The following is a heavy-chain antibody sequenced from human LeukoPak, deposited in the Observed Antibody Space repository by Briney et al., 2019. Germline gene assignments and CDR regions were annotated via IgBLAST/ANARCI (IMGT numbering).Heavy chain of an antibody. CDR1: GGSFSGYY. Sequence: SETLSLTCAVYGGSFSGYYWSWIRQPPGKGLEWIGEINHSGSTNYNPSLKSRVTISVDTSKNQFSLKLSSVTAADTAVYYCARGRRGYYGSGSYYLDYWGQGTLVTVS. CDR2: INHSGST. CDR3: ARGRRGYYGSGSYYLDY. D-gene: IGHD3-10*01. J-gene: IGHJ4*02. V-gene: IGHV4-34*01.